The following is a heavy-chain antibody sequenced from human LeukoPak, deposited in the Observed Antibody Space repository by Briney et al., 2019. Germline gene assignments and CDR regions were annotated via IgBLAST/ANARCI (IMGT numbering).Heavy chain of an antibody. D-gene: IGHD6-25*01. CDR1: GFNCSSYS. CDR3: ARDGEQRRGD. V-gene: IGHV3-48*01. CDR2: ISSRSSTK. J-gene: IGHJ4*02. Sequence: GGSPRLSCAASGFNCSSYSMNWVRHALGRGLEWISYISSRSSTKYYGGSVKGRFTISRDNAKNSLYLQMSSLKGEDTAVYYCARDGEQRRGDWGQGTLVTVAS.